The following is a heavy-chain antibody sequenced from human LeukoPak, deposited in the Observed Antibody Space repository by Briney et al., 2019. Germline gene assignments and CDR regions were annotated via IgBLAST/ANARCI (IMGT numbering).Heavy chain of an antibody. Sequence: SETLSLACTVSGGSISTYYWSWIRQPPGKGLEWIGYIYYSGSTNYNPSLKSRVTISVGKSKNQFSLKLSSVTAADTAVYYCARGHSYYYDSSAYYPDFDYWGQETLVTVSS. CDR1: GGSISTYY. J-gene: IGHJ4*02. D-gene: IGHD3-22*01. V-gene: IGHV4-59*01. CDR2: IYYSGST. CDR3: ARGHSYYYDSSAYYPDFDY.